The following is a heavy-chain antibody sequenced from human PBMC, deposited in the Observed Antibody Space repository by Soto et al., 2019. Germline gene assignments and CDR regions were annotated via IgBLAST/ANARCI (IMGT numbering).Heavy chain of an antibody. D-gene: IGHD5-18*01. V-gene: IGHV4-39*01. J-gene: IGHJ4*02. CDR3: ARHVAYSYGYGDY. CDR1: GGSISSNGYY. CDR2: IYYSGST. Sequence: PSETLSLTCTVSGGSISSNGYYWGWIRQPPGKGLDWIGSIYYSGSTYYNPSLKSRVTISVDTSKNQFSLKLSSVTAADTAVYYCARHVAYSYGYGDYWGQGTQVTVAS.